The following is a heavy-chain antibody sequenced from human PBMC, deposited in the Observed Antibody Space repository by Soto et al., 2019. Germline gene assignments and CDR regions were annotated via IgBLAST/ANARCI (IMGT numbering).Heavy chain of an antibody. CDR1: GGSISSGDYY. V-gene: IGHV4-30-4*01. D-gene: IGHD5-18*01. CDR3: ASNSYGYIFYEY. Sequence: QVQLQESGPGLVKPSQTLSLTCTVSGGSISSGDYYWSWIRQPPGKGLEWIGYIYYSGSTYYNPSLXSXLTISVDTSKNQFSLKLSSVTAADTAVYYCASNSYGYIFYEYWGQGTLVTVSS. CDR2: IYYSGST. J-gene: IGHJ4*02.